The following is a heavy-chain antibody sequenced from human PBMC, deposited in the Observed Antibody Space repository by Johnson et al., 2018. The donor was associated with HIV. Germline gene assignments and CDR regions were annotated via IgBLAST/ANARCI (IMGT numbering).Heavy chain of an antibody. D-gene: IGHD3-22*01. Sequence: VQLVESGGGVVRPGGSLRLSCAASGFTFDDYGMSWVRQAPGKGLEWVSGINWNGGSPGYADSVKGRFTIHRDHATNYLYLQMNSLRAEDTAVYYCSRDSRISLIVVVSRGGFDIWGQGTMVTVSS. CDR3: SRDSRISLIVVVSRGGFDI. CDR1: GFTFDDYG. J-gene: IGHJ3*02. CDR2: INWNGGSP. V-gene: IGHV3-20*04.